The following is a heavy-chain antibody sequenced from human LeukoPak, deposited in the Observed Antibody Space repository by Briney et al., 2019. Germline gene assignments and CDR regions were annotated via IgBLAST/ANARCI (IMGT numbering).Heavy chain of an antibody. CDR1: GGTFSSYA. J-gene: IGHJ4*02. CDR3: VYGYSSGREYFDY. Sequence: SVKVSCKASGGTFSSYAISWVRQAPGQGLEWMGRIIPIFGIANYAQKFQGRVTITADKSTSTAYMELSSLRSEDTAVYYCVYGYSSGREYFDYWGQGTLVTVSS. V-gene: IGHV1-69*04. D-gene: IGHD6-19*01. CDR2: IIPIFGIA.